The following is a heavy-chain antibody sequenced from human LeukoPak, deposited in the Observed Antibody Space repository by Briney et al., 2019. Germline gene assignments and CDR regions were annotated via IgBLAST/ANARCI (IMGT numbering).Heavy chain of an antibody. V-gene: IGHV4-59*11. CDR2: IYYSGST. D-gene: IGHD2-2*02. CDR3: ARFRIVVVPAAIEDYYYMDV. J-gene: IGHJ6*03. CDR1: GGSISSHY. Sequence: SETLSLTCTVSGGSISSHYWSWIRQPPGKGLEWIGYIYYSGSTNYNPSLKSRVTISVDTSKNQFSLKLGSVTAADTAVYYCARFRIVVVPAAIEDYYYMDVWGKGTTVTVSS.